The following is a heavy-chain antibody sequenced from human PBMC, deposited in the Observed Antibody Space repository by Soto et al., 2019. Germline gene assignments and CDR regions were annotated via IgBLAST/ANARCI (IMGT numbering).Heavy chain of an antibody. CDR2: MNANSGNT. Sequence: QVQLVQSGAEVKKPGASVKVSCKASGYTFTSYDINWVRLATGQGLEWMGWMNANSGNTGYAQKLQGRVTMTRNTSLSTADMELSSLRSEYTAVYYCARTLYGDHVDYWGQGTLVTVSS. V-gene: IGHV1-8*01. D-gene: IGHD4-17*01. J-gene: IGHJ4*02. CDR3: ARTLYGDHVDY. CDR1: GYTFTSYD.